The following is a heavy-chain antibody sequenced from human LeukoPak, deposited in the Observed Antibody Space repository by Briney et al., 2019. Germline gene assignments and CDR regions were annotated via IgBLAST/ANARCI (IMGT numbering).Heavy chain of an antibody. J-gene: IGHJ6*03. CDR1: GYSITSAYY. CDR2: INHSGTT. V-gene: IGHV4-38-2*02. Sequence: SETLSLTCAVSGYSITSAYYWGWLRQPPGKGLEWVGSINHSGTTYYNPSLRSRVTISVNTSKNQFSLILNSVTAADTAIYYCARDIPSGYMDVWGKGTTVTVSS. CDR3: ARDIPSGYMDV.